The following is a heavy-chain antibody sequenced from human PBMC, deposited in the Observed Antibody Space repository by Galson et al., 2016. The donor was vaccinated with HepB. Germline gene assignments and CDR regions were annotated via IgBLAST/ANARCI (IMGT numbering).Heavy chain of an antibody. CDR1: GGSIHNYY. J-gene: IGHJ4*02. V-gene: IGHV4-59*01. Sequence: ETLSLTCSVSGGSIHNYYWTWIRQSPGKGLEWIGNIYYSGNTNYNPSLKSRVTISLDTSKNQFYLKLSSVAAADTAVYYCARGSNLSNSGWFTVALDYWGQGTLVTVSS. D-gene: IGHD6-19*01. CDR2: IYYSGNT. CDR3: ARGSNLSNSGWFTVALDY.